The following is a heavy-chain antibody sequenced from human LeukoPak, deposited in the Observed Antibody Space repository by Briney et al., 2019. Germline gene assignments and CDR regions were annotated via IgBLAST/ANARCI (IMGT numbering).Heavy chain of an antibody. CDR1: GGSFSGYY. Sequence: SETLSLTCAVYGGSFSGYYWSWIRQPPGKGLEWIGEINHSGSTNYNPSLKSRVTISVDTSKNQFSLKLSSVTAADTAVYFCARTQEAGYSSGRYDSYYHYYIDVWGKGTTVTISS. CDR3: ARTQEAGYSSGRYDSYYHYYIDV. D-gene: IGHD6-19*01. CDR2: INHSGST. J-gene: IGHJ6*03. V-gene: IGHV4-34*01.